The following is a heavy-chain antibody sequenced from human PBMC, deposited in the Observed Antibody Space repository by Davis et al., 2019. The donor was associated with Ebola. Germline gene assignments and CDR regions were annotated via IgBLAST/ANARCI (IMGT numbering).Heavy chain of an antibody. CDR1: GYTFTSYG. J-gene: IGHJ5*02. CDR3: ARGITMVRALDWFDP. D-gene: IGHD3-10*01. CDR2: ISAYNGNT. V-gene: IGHV1-18*01. Sequence: ASVQVSCKASGYTFTSYGISWVRQAPGQGLEWMGWISAYNGNTNYAQKLQGRVTMTTDTSTSTAYMELRSLRSDDTAVYYCARGITMVRALDWFDPWGQGTLVTVSS.